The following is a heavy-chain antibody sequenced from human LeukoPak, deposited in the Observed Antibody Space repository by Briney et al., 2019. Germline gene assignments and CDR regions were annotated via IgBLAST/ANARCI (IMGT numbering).Heavy chain of an antibody. CDR2: INHSGST. CDR1: GGSFSGYY. D-gene: IGHD1-14*01. J-gene: IGHJ5*02. Sequence: SETLSLTCAVYGGSFSGYYWSWIRQPPGKGLEWIGEINHSGSTNYNPSLKSRVTISVDTSKNQFSLKLSSVTAADTAVYYCARTRRVSDRGWFDPWGQGTLVTVSS. V-gene: IGHV4-34*01. CDR3: ARTRRVSDRGWFDP.